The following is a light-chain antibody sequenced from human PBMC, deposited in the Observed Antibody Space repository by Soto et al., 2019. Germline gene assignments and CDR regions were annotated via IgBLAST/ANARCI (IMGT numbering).Light chain of an antibody. CDR3: QSYDSSLSVV. J-gene: IGLJ2*01. CDR2: GNS. V-gene: IGLV1-40*01. Sequence: QSALTQPLSVSGAPGQRVTISCTGSSSNIGAGYDVHWYQQLPGTVPKLLIYGNSNRPSGVPDRFSGSKSGTSASLAITGLQAEDEADYYCQSYDSSLSVVFGGGTKVTVL. CDR1: SSNIGAGYD.